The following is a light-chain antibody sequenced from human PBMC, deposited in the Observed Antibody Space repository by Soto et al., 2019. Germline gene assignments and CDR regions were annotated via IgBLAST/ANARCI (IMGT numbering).Light chain of an antibody. CDR1: YIGSKN. Sequence: SYELTQPLSVSVALGQTASITCGGNYIGSKNVHWYQQKPGQAPVLVIYRDSNRPSGIPERFSGSNSGNTATLTISRAQAGDDADYYCQVWDSNTVLFGGGTKVTV. CDR3: QVWDSNTVL. V-gene: IGLV3-9*01. CDR2: RDS. J-gene: IGLJ2*01.